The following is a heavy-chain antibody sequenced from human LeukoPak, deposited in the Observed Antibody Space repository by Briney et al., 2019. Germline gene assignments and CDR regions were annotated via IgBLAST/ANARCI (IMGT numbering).Heavy chain of an antibody. Sequence: GGSLRLSCAASGFTFSNYGMSWVRQAPGKGLEWVSGISGSGVTTYYADSVKGRFTISRDNSKNTVYLQMDSLRAEDTAVYYCARKECGGDCNSFNWFDPWGQGTLVTVSS. V-gene: IGHV3-23*01. J-gene: IGHJ5*02. CDR1: GFTFSNYG. D-gene: IGHD2-21*02. CDR2: ISGSGVTT. CDR3: ARKECGGDCNSFNWFDP.